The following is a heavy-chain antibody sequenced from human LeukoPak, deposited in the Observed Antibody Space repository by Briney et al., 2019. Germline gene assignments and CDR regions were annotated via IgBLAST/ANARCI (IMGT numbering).Heavy chain of an antibody. CDR2: IYSGGST. V-gene: IGHV3-66*01. J-gene: IGHJ4*02. D-gene: IGHD7-27*01. CDR3: ARALISTNWLSCYFDY. Sequence: PGGSLRPSCAASGFTVSSNYMSWVRQAPGKGLEWVSVIYSGGSTYYADSVKGRFTISRDNSKNTLYLQMNSLRAEDTAVYYCARALISTNWLSCYFDYWGQGTLVTVSS. CDR1: GFTVSSNY.